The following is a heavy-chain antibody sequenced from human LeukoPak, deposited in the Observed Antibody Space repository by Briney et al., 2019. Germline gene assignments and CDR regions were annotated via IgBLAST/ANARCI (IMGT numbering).Heavy chain of an antibody. V-gene: IGHV3-23*01. Sequence: PGGSLRLSCSASGFTFSTYWMSWVRQAPGKGLEWVSAISGSGGSTYYADSVKGRFTISRDNSKNTLYLQMNSLRAEDTAVYYCAKDLGPRVSYFDYWGQGTLVTVSS. D-gene: IGHD2-8*01. CDR3: AKDLGPRVSYFDY. J-gene: IGHJ4*02. CDR2: ISGSGGST. CDR1: GFTFSTYW.